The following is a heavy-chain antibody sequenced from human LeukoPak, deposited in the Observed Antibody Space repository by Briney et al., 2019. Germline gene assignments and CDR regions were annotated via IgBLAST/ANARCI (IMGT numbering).Heavy chain of an antibody. CDR3: ARVPTRYSGYVG. J-gene: IGHJ4*02. CDR2: INPNSGGT. Sequence: ASVKVSCKASGYTFTGYYMHWVRQAPGQGLEWMGWINPNSGGTNYEQKFQGRVNMTRDTSISTAYMELSRLRSDDKAVYYCARVPTRYSGYVGWGQGTLVTVSS. V-gene: IGHV1-2*02. CDR1: GYTFTGYY. D-gene: IGHD5-12*01.